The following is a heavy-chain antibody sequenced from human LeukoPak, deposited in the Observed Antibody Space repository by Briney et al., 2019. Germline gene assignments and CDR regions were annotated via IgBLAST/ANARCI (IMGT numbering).Heavy chain of an antibody. Sequence: SQTLSLTCAISGDSVSSNSAAWNWIRQSPSRGLEWLRRTYYRSKWYNDYAVSVKSRITINPDTSKNQFSLQLNSVTPEDTAVYYCARVPTYYDFWSGYRLDAFDIWGQGTMVTVSS. D-gene: IGHD3-3*01. CDR1: GDSVSSNSAA. CDR3: ARVPTYYDFWSGYRLDAFDI. V-gene: IGHV6-1*01. J-gene: IGHJ3*02. CDR2: TYYRSKWYN.